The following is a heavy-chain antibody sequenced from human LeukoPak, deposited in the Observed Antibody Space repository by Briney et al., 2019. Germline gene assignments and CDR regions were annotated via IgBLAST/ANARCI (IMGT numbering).Heavy chain of an antibody. V-gene: IGHV6-1*01. CDR3: ARRLTQYDCFDP. J-gene: IGHJ5*02. D-gene: IGHD2-2*01. Sequence: SQTLSLTCAISGDSVSSNSVTWNWIRQSPSRGLEWLGRTYHRSTWYNDYAVSVRGRITVNPDTSKNQFSLHLNSVTPEDTAVYYCARRLTQYDCFDPWGQGILVTVSS. CDR1: GDSVSSNSVT. CDR2: TYHRSTWYN.